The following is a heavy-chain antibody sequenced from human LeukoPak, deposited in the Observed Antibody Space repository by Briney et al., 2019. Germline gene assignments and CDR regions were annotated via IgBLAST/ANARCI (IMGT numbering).Heavy chain of an antibody. D-gene: IGHD3-22*01. CDR2: IGTSSTTI. V-gene: IGHV3-48*04. CDR1: GFTFSSYT. J-gene: IGHJ4*02. CDR3: AKDIGPGDYYDSSGYYYAFDY. Sequence: GGSLRLSCAASGFTFSSYTMNWVRQPPGKGLEWVSNIGTSSTTIYYADSVKGRFTISRDNAKNSLYLQMNSLRAEDTALYFCAKDIGPGDYYDSSGYYYAFDYWGQGTLVTVSS.